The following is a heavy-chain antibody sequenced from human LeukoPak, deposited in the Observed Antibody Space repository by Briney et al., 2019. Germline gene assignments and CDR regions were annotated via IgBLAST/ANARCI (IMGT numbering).Heavy chain of an antibody. J-gene: IGHJ6*02. D-gene: IGHD3-22*01. CDR1: GGSISSGGYY. CDR3: ARSYYYDSRGYYYGMDV. V-gene: IGHV4-31*03. CDR2: IYYSGST. Sequence: SETLSLTCTVSGGSISSGGYYWSWIRQHPGRGLEWIGYIYYSGSTYYNPSLKSRVTISVDTSKNQFSLKLSSVTAADTAVYYCARSYYYDSRGYYYGMDVWGQGTTVTVSS.